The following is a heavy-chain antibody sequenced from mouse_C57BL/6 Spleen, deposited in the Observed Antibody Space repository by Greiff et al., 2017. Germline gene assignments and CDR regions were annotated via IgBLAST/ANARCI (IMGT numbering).Heavy chain of an antibody. V-gene: IGHV1-54*01. Sequence: QVQLQQSGAELVRPGTSVKVSCKASGYAFTNYLIEWVKQRPGQGLEWIGVINPGSGGTNSNEKFKGKATLTADKSSSTAYMQLSSLTSEDSAVYFCARDKDSNYDFDYWGQGTTLTVSS. D-gene: IGHD2-5*01. CDR1: GYAFTNYL. CDR2: INPGSGGT. J-gene: IGHJ2*01. CDR3: ARDKDSNYDFDY.